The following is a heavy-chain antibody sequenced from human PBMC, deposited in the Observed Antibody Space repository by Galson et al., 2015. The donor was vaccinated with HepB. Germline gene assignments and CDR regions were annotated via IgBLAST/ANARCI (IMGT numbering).Heavy chain of an antibody. CDR2: IIPIFGTA. D-gene: IGHD2-2*01. V-gene: IGHV1-69*13. J-gene: IGHJ4*02. Sequence: SVKVSCKASGGTFSSYAISWVRQAPGQGLEWMGGIIPIFGTADYAQKFQGRVTITADESTSTAYMELSSLRSEDTAVYYCARLAYCSSTSCYGSTDYWGQGTLVTVSS. CDR3: ARLAYCSSTSCYGSTDY. CDR1: GGTFSSYA.